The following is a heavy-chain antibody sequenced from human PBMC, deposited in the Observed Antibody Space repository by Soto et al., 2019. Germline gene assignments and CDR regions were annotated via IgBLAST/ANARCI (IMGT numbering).Heavy chain of an antibody. Sequence: RASVKVSCKASGYTFTSYYMHWVRQAPGQGLEWMGIINPSGGSTSYAQKFQGRVTMTRDTSTSTVYMELSSLRSEDTAVYYCARSGEAYYDVLTGYYKGSWFDPWGQGTLVTVSS. CDR3: ARSGEAYYDVLTGYYKGSWFDP. D-gene: IGHD3-9*01. V-gene: IGHV1-46*01. CDR2: INPSGGST. CDR1: GYTFTSYY. J-gene: IGHJ5*02.